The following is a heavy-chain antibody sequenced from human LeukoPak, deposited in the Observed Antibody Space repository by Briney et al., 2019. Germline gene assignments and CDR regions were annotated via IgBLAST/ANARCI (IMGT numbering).Heavy chain of an antibody. CDR1: GFTFSNSA. Sequence: GGSLRLSCAASGFTFSNSAVSWVRQAPGKGLEWVSAISNNGGYTYYADSVQGRFTISRDNSKRTLCLQMNSLRAEDTAVYYCAKQLGYCSDGSCYFPYWGQGTLVTVSS. CDR2: ISNNGGYT. J-gene: IGHJ4*02. V-gene: IGHV3-23*01. CDR3: AKQLGYCSDGSCYFPY. D-gene: IGHD2-15*01.